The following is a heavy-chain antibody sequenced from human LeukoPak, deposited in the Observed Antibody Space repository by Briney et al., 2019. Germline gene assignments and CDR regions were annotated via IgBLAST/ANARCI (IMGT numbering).Heavy chain of an antibody. J-gene: IGHJ4*01. CDR3: ARDAQRGFDYSNSLKH. CDR1: GFTFSHHG. Sequence: GGSLRLSCAASGFTFSHHGMHWVRQAPGKGLEWVAVIWSDATNRFYADSVKGRFTISRDNSQNTVFLQMNRLRVKDTAIYYCARDAQRGFDYSNSLKHWAHGTLVTVSS. CDR2: IWSDATNR. V-gene: IGHV3-33*01. D-gene: IGHD4-11*01.